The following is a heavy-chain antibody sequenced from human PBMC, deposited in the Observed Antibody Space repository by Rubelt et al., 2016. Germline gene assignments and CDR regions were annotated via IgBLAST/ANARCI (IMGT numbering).Heavy chain of an antibody. V-gene: IGHV4-59*01. CDR3: ARADILTGYPIDY. CDR2: IYYSGST. Sequence: QVQLQESGPGLVKPSETLPLTCTVSGGSISSYYWSWIRQPPGKGLEWIGYIYYSGSTNYNPSLKSRVTISVDTSKNQFSLKLSSVTAADTAVYYCARADILTGYPIDYWGQGTLVTVSS. D-gene: IGHD3-9*01. J-gene: IGHJ4*02. CDR1: GGSISSYY.